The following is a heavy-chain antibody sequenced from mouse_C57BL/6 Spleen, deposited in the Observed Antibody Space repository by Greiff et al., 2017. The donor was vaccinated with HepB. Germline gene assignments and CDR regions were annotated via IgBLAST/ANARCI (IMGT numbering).Heavy chain of an antibody. Sequence: EVQRVESGGGLVKPGGSLKLSCAASGFTFSSYAMSWVRQTPEKRLEWVATISDGGSYTYYPDNVKGRFTISRDNAKNNLYLQMSHLKSEDTAMYYGARDDYVKGPYAMDYWGQGTSVTVSS. CDR1: GFTFSSYA. CDR3: ARDDYVKGPYAMDY. V-gene: IGHV5-4*01. CDR2: ISDGGSYT. D-gene: IGHD2-4*01. J-gene: IGHJ4*01.